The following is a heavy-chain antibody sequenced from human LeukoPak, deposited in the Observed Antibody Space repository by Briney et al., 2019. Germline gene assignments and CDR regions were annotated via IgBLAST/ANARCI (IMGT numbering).Heavy chain of an antibody. J-gene: IGHJ6*02. V-gene: IGHV3-30-3*01. CDR1: GFTFSSYA. CDR2: ISYDGSNK. Sequence: GGSLRLSCAASGFTFSSYAMHWVRQAPGKGLEWVAVISYDGSNKYYADSVKGRFTISRDNSKNTLYLQMNSLRAEDTAVYYCARDQYSSGWYGPDYYYYGMDVWGQGTTVTVSS. D-gene: IGHD6-19*01. CDR3: ARDQYSSGWYGPDYYYYGMDV.